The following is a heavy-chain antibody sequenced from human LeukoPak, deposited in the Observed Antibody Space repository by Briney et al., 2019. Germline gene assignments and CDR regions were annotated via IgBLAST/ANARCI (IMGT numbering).Heavy chain of an antibody. Sequence: SVKVSCKASGGTFISYAISWVRQAPGQGLEWMGGIIPIFGTANYAQKFQGRVTITADESTSTAYMELSSLRSEDTAVYYCARDARGLSSTSSTPDGMDVWGQGTTVTVSS. CDR1: GGTFISYA. D-gene: IGHD2-2*01. V-gene: IGHV1-69*01. CDR3: ARDARGLSSTSSTPDGMDV. J-gene: IGHJ6*02. CDR2: IIPIFGTA.